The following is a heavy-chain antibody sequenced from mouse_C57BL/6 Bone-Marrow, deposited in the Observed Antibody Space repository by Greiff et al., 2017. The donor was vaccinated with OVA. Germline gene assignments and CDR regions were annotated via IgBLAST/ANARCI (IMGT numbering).Heavy chain of an antibody. CDR2: IDPSDSYT. CDR1: GYTFTSYR. J-gene: IGHJ2*01. CDR3: AREYDYDVGDYFDY. V-gene: IGHV1-69*01. D-gene: IGHD2-4*01. Sequence: QVQLQQPGAELVMPGASVKLSCKASGYTFTSYRMHWVKQRPGQGLEWIGEIDPSDSYTNYNQKFKGKSTLTVDKSSSTAYMQLSSLTSEDSAVYYCAREYDYDVGDYFDYWGQGTTLTVSS.